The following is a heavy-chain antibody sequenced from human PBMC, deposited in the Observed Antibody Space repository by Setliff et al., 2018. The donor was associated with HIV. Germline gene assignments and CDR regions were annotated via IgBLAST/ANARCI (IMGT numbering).Heavy chain of an antibody. D-gene: IGHD3-22*01. CDR3: ARAPYHYDSSGYLSYMDV. Sequence: GASVKVSCKASGYTFTGYYIHWVRQTPGHGLEWMGWIHPKTGGTDYAQKFQGRVTMTRDTSISAAYMDLSRLTSDDTAVFYCARAPYHYDSSGYLSYMDVWGKGTTVTVSS. J-gene: IGHJ6*03. CDR1: GYTFTGYY. CDR2: IHPKTGGT. V-gene: IGHV1-2*02.